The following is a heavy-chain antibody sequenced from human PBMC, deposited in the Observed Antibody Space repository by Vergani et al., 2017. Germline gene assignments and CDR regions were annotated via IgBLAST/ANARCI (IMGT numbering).Heavy chain of an antibody. CDR2: IKSDGSIT. V-gene: IGHV3-74*01. Sequence: DVDLVESGGGFVQPGGSLRLSCAASGFTFSRHWMHWVRQAPGKGLVWVSRIKSDGSITNYADSVKGRFTISRDNAKNTLYLEMNSLRGDDTAIYYCVRARCSGPCFMSNWFDSWGQGTLVTVSS. J-gene: IGHJ5*01. CDR3: VRARCSGPCFMSNWFDS. D-gene: IGHD5-12*01. CDR1: GFTFSRHW.